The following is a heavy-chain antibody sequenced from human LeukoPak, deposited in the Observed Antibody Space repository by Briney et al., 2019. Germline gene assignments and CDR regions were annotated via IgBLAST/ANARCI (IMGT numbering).Heavy chain of an antibody. CDR2: IKEDGREK. V-gene: IGHV3-7*01. Sequence: PGRSLRLSCATSGFTFSSSWMSWVRQAPGKGLECVANIKEDGREKYYVDSVKGRLTISRDNAKNSLYLQMSSLRAEDTAVYYCARGGRPDYWGQGTLVTVSS. J-gene: IGHJ4*02. CDR3: ARGGRPDY. D-gene: IGHD3-10*01. CDR1: GFTFSSSW.